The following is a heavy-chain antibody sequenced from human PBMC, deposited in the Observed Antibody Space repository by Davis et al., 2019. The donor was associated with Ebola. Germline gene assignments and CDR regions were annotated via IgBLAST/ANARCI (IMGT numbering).Heavy chain of an antibody. Sequence: PGGSLRLSCAASGFTVSSNYMSWVRQAPGKGLEWVANIKQDGSEKYYVDSVKGRFTISRDNAKNSLYLQMNSLRAEDTAVYYCAKDRITMVDLLYYYYYGMDVWGQGTTVTVSS. CDR1: GFTVSSNY. D-gene: IGHD3-10*01. CDR2: IKQDGSEK. CDR3: AKDRITMVDLLYYYYYGMDV. J-gene: IGHJ6*02. V-gene: IGHV3-7*01.